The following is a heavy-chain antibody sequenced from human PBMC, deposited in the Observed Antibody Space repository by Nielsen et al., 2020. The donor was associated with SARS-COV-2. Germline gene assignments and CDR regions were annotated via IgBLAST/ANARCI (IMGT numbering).Heavy chain of an antibody. J-gene: IGHJ5*02. Sequence: KVSCKGSGYSFISYWIGWVRQMPGKGLEWMGIIYPGDSDTRYSPSFQGQVTISADKSISTAYLQWSSLKASDTAMYYCARSPRYYAFDPWGQGTLVTVSS. CDR2: IYPGDSDT. CDR1: GYSFISYW. D-gene: IGHD3-3*01. CDR3: ARSPRYYAFDP. V-gene: IGHV5-51*01.